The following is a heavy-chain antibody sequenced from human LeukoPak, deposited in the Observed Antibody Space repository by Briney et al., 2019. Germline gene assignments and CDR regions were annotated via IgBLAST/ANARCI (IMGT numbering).Heavy chain of an antibody. CDR2: INPNSGGT. Sequence: ASVKASCKASGYTFTGYYMHWVRQAPGQGLEWMGWINPNSGGTNYAQKFQGRVTMTRDTSISTAYMELSRLRSDDTAVYYCARAPMYSSSWYLSYYYYGMDVWGQGTTVTVSS. D-gene: IGHD6-13*01. CDR3: ARAPMYSSSWYLSYYYYGMDV. J-gene: IGHJ6*02. CDR1: GYTFTGYY. V-gene: IGHV1-2*02.